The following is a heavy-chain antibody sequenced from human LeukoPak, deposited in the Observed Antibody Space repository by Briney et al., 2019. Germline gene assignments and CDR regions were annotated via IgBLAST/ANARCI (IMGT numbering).Heavy chain of an antibody. CDR3: VRGNDYGGPHY. D-gene: IGHD4-23*01. V-gene: IGHV3-74*01. J-gene: IGHJ4*02. CDR2: IDRDGSRI. CDR1: GFTFSSYW. Sequence: GGSLRPSCAVSGFTFSSYWMHWVRQAPGKGLVWVSRIDRDGSRINYADSVKGRFTISRDNGKNTLFLQMNSLRAEDAAVYYCVRGNDYGGPHYWGQGTLVTVSS.